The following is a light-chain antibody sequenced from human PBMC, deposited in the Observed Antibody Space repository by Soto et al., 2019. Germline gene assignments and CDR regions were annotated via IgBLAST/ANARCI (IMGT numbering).Light chain of an antibody. CDR2: GAS. Sequence: EKVLTQSPATLSLSPGERATLSCRASQSVGNYVAWYQQKPGQAPRLLMYGASTRATGIPARFSGSGSGTEFTLTISSLQSEDFATYYCQQYNSYWTFGQGTKVDIK. J-gene: IGKJ1*01. V-gene: IGKV3-15*01. CDR1: QSVGNY. CDR3: QQYNSYWT.